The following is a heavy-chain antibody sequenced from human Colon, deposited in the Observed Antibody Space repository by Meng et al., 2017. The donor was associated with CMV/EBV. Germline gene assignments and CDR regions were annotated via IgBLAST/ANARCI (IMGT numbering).Heavy chain of an antibody. CDR1: GDSFTSYD. J-gene: IGHJ4*02. CDR3: AGGNCSSNTCDTYFDQ. D-gene: IGHD2-2*02. Sequence: SGDSFTSYDCSWMRQAPGQGLEWLGEFFPSCTAPHYAPKLHGILTIATDKTTTTAYMVLTSMGAENTAEYYGAGGNCSSNTCDTYFDQWGQGTLVTVSS. V-gene: IGHV1-69*05. CDR2: FFPSCTAP.